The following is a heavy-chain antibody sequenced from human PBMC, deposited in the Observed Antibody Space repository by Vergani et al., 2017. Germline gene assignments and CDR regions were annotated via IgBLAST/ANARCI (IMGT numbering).Heavy chain of an antibody. Sequence: QLQLQESGPGLVKPSETLSLTCTVSGGSISSSSYYWGWIRQPPGKGLEWIGSIYYSGSTNYNPSLKSRVTISVDTSKNQFSLKLSSVTAADTAVYYCARVAGYYYYYYMDVWGKGTTVTVSS. CDR1: GGSISSSSYY. V-gene: IGHV4-39*07. J-gene: IGHJ6*03. CDR3: ARVAGYYYYYYMDV. D-gene: IGHD6-19*01. CDR2: IYYSGST.